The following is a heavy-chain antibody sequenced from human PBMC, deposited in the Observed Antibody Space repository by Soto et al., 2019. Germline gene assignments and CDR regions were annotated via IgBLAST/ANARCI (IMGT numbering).Heavy chain of an antibody. CDR3: ARVLTPGYCSGGSCYSVGYMDV. J-gene: IGHJ6*03. V-gene: IGHV3-21*01. CDR2: ISSSSSYI. Sequence: GGSLRLSCAASGFTFSSYSMNWVRQAPGKGLEWVSSISSSSSYIYYADSVKGRFTISRDNAKNSLYLQMNSLRAEDTAVYYCARVLTPGYCSGGSCYSVGYMDVWGKGTTVTVSS. D-gene: IGHD2-15*01. CDR1: GFTFSSYS.